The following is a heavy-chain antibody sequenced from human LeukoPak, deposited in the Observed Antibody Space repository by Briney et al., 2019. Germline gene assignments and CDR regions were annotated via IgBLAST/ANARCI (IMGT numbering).Heavy chain of an antibody. Sequence: SETLSLTCTVSGDSVSSGDYYWNWIRQPPGKGLEWIGYIYSRGSTYYNPSLKSRVTVSVDSSKNQVSLMLESVTAADTAVYYCASGRGYCSSTSCPPYYYDTTGYLESWGQGALVTVSS. J-gene: IGHJ4*02. CDR2: IYSRGST. CDR3: ASGRGYCSSTSCPPYYYDTTGYLES. D-gene: IGHD2-2*01. V-gene: IGHV4-30-4*08. CDR1: GDSVSSGDYY.